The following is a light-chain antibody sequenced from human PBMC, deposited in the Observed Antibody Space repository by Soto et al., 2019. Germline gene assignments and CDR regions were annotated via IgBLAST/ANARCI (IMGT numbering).Light chain of an antibody. Sequence: IQLTQSPSSLSSSVGDRVTITCRASQDIASYLAWYQQKPGEAPKLLIYAASTRSGGVPARFSGSGSGTDFPLTISNLQHDDCATYYCQQYENYWTFGQGTKVDIK. J-gene: IGKJ1*01. V-gene: IGKV1-9*01. CDR1: QDIASY. CDR3: QQYENYWT. CDR2: AAS.